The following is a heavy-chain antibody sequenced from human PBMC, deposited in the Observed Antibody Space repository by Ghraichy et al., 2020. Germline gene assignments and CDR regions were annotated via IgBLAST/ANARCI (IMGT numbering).Heavy chain of an antibody. Sequence: GGSLRLSCAASGFTFSSYAMSWVRQAPGKGLEWVSSISARGGGGTTYYADSVKGRFTISRDNSKNTLYLQMNSLRAEDTAVYYCAKDQSPTQESPDYWGQGTLVTVSS. V-gene: IGHV3-23*01. CDR3: AKDQSPTQESPDY. CDR2: ISARGGGGTT. J-gene: IGHJ4*02. CDR1: GFTFSSYA.